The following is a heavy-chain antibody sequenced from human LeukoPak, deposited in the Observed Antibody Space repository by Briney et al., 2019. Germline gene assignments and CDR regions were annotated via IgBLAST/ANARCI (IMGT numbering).Heavy chain of an antibody. CDR3: ARGTLVGAIYNWFDP. CDR2: IYYSGST. V-gene: IGHV4-59*01. D-gene: IGHD1-26*01. J-gene: IGHJ5*02. Sequence: SETLSLSCTVSGGSISTYYWSWIRQPPGMGLEWIGYIYYSGSTNYNPSLKSRVTISVDTSKNQFPLKLSSVTAADTAVYYCARGTLVGAIYNWFDPWGQGTLVTVSS. CDR1: GGSISTYY.